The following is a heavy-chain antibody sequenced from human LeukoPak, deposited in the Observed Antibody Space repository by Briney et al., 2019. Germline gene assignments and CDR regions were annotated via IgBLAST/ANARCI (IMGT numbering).Heavy chain of an antibody. Sequence: GGSLRLSCTVSGFTVSSNSMSWVRQAPGKGLEWVSFIYSDNTHYSDSVKGRFTISRDNSKNTPYLQMNSLRAEDTAVYCCARRAGAYSHPYDYWGQGTLVTVSS. CDR1: GFTVSSNS. D-gene: IGHD4/OR15-4a*01. CDR2: IYSDNT. CDR3: ARRAGAYSHPYDY. J-gene: IGHJ4*02. V-gene: IGHV3-53*01.